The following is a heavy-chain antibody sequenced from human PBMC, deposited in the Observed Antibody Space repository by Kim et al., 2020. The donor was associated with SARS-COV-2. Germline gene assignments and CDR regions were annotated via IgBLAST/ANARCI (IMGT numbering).Heavy chain of an antibody. J-gene: IGHJ4*02. V-gene: IGHV3-74*01. Sequence: GGSLRLSCAASGFTFISHWMHWVRQAPGQGLVWLSRINSDGSTTNYADSVKGRFTISRDNAKNTVYLQMSSLRAEDTAVYYCSRAASRRGNSIDYLGQGTLVTVSS. CDR2: INSDGSTT. CDR1: GFTFISHW. D-gene: IGHD5-18*01. CDR3: SRAASRRGNSIDY.